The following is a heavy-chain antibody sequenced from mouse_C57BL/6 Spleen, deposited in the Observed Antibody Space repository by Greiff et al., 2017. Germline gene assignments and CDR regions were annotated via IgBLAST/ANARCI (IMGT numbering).Heavy chain of an antibody. CDR3: ARSLYYGNEFAY. CDR2: IDPSDSYT. J-gene: IGHJ3*01. CDR1: GYTFTSYW. V-gene: IGHV1-69*01. D-gene: IGHD2-1*01. Sequence: VQLQQPGAELVMPGASVKLSCKASGYTFTSYWMHWVKQRPGQGLEWIGEIDPSDSYTNYNQKFKGKSTLTVDKSSSTAYMQLSSLTSEDSAVYYCARSLYYGNEFAYWGQGTLVTVSA.